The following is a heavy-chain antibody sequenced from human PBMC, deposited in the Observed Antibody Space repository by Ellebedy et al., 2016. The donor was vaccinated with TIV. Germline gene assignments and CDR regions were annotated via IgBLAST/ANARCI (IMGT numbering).Heavy chain of an antibody. CDR3: ASFSDYIYFYAMNV. CDR1: GFAFGSNT. CDR2: ISYSGKNK. Sequence: PGGSLRLSCVGSGFAFGSNTMYWVRQAPGKGLECVAVISYSGKNKDYADSVKGRLTISRDNSNYTLFLQMNNLRVDDTAVYYCASFSDYIYFYAMNVWGQGTTVTVSS. J-gene: IGHJ6*02. V-gene: IGHV3-30*04. D-gene: IGHD2/OR15-2a*01.